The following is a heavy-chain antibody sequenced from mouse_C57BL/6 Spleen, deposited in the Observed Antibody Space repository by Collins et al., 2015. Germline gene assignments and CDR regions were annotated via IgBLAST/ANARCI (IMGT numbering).Heavy chain of an antibody. CDR2: ISPSNGGN. Sequence: VQLQQPGPELVKPGASVKISCKASGYTFTDYYMNWVKQSHGKSLEWIGDISPSNGGNYYNQKFKDKATLTVDKSSSTANMELRSLTSEDSAVYYCARGGITTVVAYYYPMDYWGQGTSVTVSS. CDR3: ARGGITTVVAYYYPMDY. CDR1: GYTFTDYY. D-gene: IGHD1-1*01. V-gene: IGHV1-26*01. J-gene: IGHJ4*01.